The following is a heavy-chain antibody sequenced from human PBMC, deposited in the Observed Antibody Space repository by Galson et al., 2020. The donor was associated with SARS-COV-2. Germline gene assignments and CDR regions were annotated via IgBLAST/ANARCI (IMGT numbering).Heavy chain of an antibody. Sequence: ASVKVSCKASGYTFTGYYMHWVRQAPGQGLEWMGWINPNSGGTNYAQKFQGRVTMTRDTSISTAYMELSRLRSDDTAVYYCARVYPYYYGSGSYTTPSGMDVWGQGTTVTVSS. CDR2: INPNSGGT. J-gene: IGHJ6*02. V-gene: IGHV1-2*02. D-gene: IGHD3-10*01. CDR3: ARVYPYYYGSGSYTTPSGMDV. CDR1: GYTFTGYY.